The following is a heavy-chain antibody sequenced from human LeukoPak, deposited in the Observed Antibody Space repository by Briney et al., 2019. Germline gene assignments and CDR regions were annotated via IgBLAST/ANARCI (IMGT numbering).Heavy chain of an antibody. CDR2: MRSDGSKK. Sequence: GGSLRLSCAASGFTFSNYGMHWVRQAPGKGLEWVSFMRSDGSKKYYADSVKGRFTISRDNARNTLYLQMNSLRAEDTAVYYCARHYDRYYYYMDVWGKGTTVTVSS. V-gene: IGHV3-30*02. J-gene: IGHJ6*03. D-gene: IGHD3-9*01. CDR3: ARHYDRYYYYMDV. CDR1: GFTFSNYG.